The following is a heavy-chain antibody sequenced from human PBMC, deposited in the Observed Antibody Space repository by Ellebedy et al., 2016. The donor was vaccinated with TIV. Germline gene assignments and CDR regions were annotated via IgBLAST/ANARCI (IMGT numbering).Heavy chain of an antibody. CDR1: GYTFTSYH. J-gene: IGHJ5*02. CDR2: INPSGGWT. D-gene: IGHD2/OR15-2a*01. CDR3: ARVIKGRGFDP. V-gene: IGHV1-46*01. Sequence: ASVKVSCKASGYTFTSYHIHWVRQAPGQGLEWMGIINPSGGWTTNAQKFQGRVTMTRDTSISTAYMELSSLRSEDTAVYYCARVIKGRGFDPWGQGTLVTVSS.